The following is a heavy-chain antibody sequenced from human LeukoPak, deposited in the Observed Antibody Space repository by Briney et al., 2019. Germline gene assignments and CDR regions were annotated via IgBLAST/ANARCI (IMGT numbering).Heavy chain of an antibody. J-gene: IGHJ4*02. Sequence: GASVKVSCKASGYTFTNYYIHWVRQAPGQGLEWMGIINPSGGSTNFAQKFQGRVTVTTDTSTITVYMELSSLRSEDTAVYYCARWTTTYLDYWGQGTLVTVSS. CDR3: ARWTTTYLDY. CDR1: GYTFTNYY. CDR2: INPSGGST. D-gene: IGHD4-11*01. V-gene: IGHV1-46*01.